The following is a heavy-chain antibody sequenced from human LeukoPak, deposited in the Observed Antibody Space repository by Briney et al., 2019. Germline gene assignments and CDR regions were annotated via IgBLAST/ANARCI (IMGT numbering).Heavy chain of an antibody. V-gene: IGHV3-30*03. CDR1: GFTFSNYG. CDR2: ISFDGNNK. Sequence: GGSLSLSCAASGFTFSNYGMHWVRQAPGKGLEWVAVISFDGNNKYYADSVKGRFTISRDNSKNTLFLQMNSLRAEDTAVYYCAGGWYYFDYWGQGTLVTVSS. D-gene: IGHD2-15*01. CDR3: AGGWYYFDY. J-gene: IGHJ4*02.